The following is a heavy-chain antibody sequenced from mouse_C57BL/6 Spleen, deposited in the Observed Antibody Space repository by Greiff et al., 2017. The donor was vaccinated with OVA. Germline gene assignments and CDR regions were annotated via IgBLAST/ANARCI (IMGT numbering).Heavy chain of an antibody. V-gene: IGHV1-15*01. D-gene: IGHD2-5*01. CDR1: GYTFTDYE. CDR3: TSGYYSNFFDY. Sequence: QVHVKQSGAELVRPGASVTLSCKASGYTFTDYEMHWVKQTPVHGLEWIGAIDPETGGTAYNQKFKGKAILTADKSSSTAYMELRSLTSEDSAVYYCTSGYYSNFFDYWGQGTTLTVSS. CDR2: IDPETGGT. J-gene: IGHJ2*01.